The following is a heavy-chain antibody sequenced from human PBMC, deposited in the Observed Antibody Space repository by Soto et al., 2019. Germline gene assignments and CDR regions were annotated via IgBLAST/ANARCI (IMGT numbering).Heavy chain of an antibody. CDR2: VYNSGNT. J-gene: IGHJ4*02. Sequence: QVKLQESGPGLVKPSETLSLTCTVSGGSMTGYFWTWIRQPAGKGLEWLGHVYNSGNTDYNPSLERRITMAVDTSKQQCSLKVKSVTSADTAMYYCARTHWVYGTEYWGQGTLVTVSS. CDR1: GGSMTGYF. D-gene: IGHD2-8*01. CDR3: ARTHWVYGTEY. V-gene: IGHV4-4*07.